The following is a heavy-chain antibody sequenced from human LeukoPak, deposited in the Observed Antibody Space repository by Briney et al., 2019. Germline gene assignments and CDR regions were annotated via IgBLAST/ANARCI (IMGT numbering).Heavy chain of an antibody. CDR3: TTSTRYSPHFDY. CDR2: ISGSAGST. CDR1: GFTFSIYA. J-gene: IGHJ4*02. V-gene: IGHV3-23*01. Sequence: TGGSLRLSCAASGFTFSIYAMSWVRQAPGKGLEWVSVISGSAGSTYYADSVKGRFTISRDSAKNSLYLQMNSLRDEDTAVYYCTTSTRYSPHFDYWGQGTLVTVSS. D-gene: IGHD2-15*01.